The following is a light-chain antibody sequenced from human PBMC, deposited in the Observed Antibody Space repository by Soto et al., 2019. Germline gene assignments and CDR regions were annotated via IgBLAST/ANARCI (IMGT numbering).Light chain of an antibody. CDR3: QQYRSWPRT. J-gene: IGKJ1*01. Sequence: EIVMTQSPGTLSVSPGERVILSCRASQSVNSNLAWYQQKPGQTPRLLIYGASTRATDMPGRFSGRGAGAEFTLTISSLQSEDFAVYYCQQYRSWPRTFGQGTKVDIK. V-gene: IGKV3-15*01. CDR2: GAS. CDR1: QSVNSN.